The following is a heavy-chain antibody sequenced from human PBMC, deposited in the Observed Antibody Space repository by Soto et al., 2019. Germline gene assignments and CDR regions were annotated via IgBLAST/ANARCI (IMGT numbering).Heavy chain of an antibody. V-gene: IGHV3-33*01. CDR3: ARDSYLGSGSYAY. Sequence: QVQLVESGGGVVQPGRSLRLSCAASGFTFSSYGMHWVRQAPGKGLEWVALIWYDGSNKNYADSVKGRFTISRDDSKNKLDLQMDRLRGEDTAVYFCARDSYLGSGSYAYWGQGTLVTVSS. J-gene: IGHJ4*02. CDR2: IWYDGSNK. CDR1: GFTFSSYG. D-gene: IGHD3-10*01.